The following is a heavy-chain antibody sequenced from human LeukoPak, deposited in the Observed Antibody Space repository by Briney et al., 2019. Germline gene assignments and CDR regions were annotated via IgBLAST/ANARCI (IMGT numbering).Heavy chain of an antibody. CDR1: GGTFSSYA. Sequence: SVKVSCKASGGTFSSYAISWVRQAPGQGLEWMGGIIPIFGTANYAQKFQGRVTITSDESTSTAYMELSSLRSEDTAVYYCAREGDYGDYPHLGYNWFDPWGQGTLVTVSS. CDR3: AREGDYGDYPHLGYNWFDP. J-gene: IGHJ5*02. D-gene: IGHD4-17*01. V-gene: IGHV1-69*01. CDR2: IIPIFGTA.